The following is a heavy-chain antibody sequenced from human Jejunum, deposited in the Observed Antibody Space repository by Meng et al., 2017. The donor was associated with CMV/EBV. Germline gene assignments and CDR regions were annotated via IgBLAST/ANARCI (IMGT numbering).Heavy chain of an antibody. CDR3: ARGPGASTREGFDY. V-gene: IGHV4-4*07. CDR2: FYSSDTY. CDR1: GGSINNYY. Sequence: VQLQESGPGLVKPSATLSLTCTVSGGSINNYYWSWIRQSAGKGLEWIGRFYSSDTYNYHPSLNSRVTMSLDTSKNQFSLNLRSVTAADTAIYYCARGPGASTREGFDYWGLGTLVTVSS. J-gene: IGHJ4*02. D-gene: IGHD1-26*01.